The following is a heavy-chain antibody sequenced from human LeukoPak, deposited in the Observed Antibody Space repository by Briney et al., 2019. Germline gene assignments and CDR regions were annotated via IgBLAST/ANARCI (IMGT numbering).Heavy chain of an antibody. CDR2: INHSGST. V-gene: IGHV4-34*01. J-gene: IGHJ6*04. D-gene: IGHD1-26*01. CDR3: ARGREGPANYYGMDV. Sequence: SETLSLTCAVYGGSFSGYYWSWIRQPPGKGLEWIGEINHSGSTNYNPSLKSRVTISVDTSKNQFSLKLSSVTAADTAVYYCARGREGPANYYGMDVWGKGATVTVSS. CDR1: GGSFSGYY.